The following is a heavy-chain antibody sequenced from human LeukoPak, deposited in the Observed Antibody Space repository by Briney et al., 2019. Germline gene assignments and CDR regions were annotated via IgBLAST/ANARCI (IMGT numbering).Heavy chain of an antibody. CDR3: ARGATSSWDY. J-gene: IGHJ4*02. Sequence: GGSLRLSCAASGFTFRSYWMSWVRQAPGKGLEWVANINQDGSEKYFVGSVKGRFTTSRDNARNSLYLQMNSLRVEDTAVYYCARGATSSWDYWGQGTLVTVSS. CDR2: INQDGSEK. V-gene: IGHV3-7*03. D-gene: IGHD6-13*01. CDR1: GFTFRSYW.